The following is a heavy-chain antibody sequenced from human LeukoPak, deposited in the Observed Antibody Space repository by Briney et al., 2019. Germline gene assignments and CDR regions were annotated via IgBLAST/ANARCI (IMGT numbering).Heavy chain of an antibody. Sequence: GGSLRLSCAVSGFTFSSFAVSWVRQGSGKGLEWVSTISGSGTTTYYADSVKGRFTISRDNSKDTLYLQLNSLRAEDTAVYYCAKPRGSGSSYNGGFDYWGQGTLVTVSS. J-gene: IGHJ4*02. D-gene: IGHD3-10*01. CDR3: AKPRGSGSSYNGGFDY. V-gene: IGHV3-23*01. CDR1: GFTFSSFA. CDR2: ISGSGTTT.